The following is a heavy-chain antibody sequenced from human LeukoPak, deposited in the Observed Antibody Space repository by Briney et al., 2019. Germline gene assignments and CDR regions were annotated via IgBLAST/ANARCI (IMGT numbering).Heavy chain of an antibody. CDR2: IWYGGSNK. CDR1: GFTFSNYG. CDR3: ARAHDYGDDELDY. D-gene: IGHD4-17*01. J-gene: IGHJ4*02. V-gene: IGHV3-33*08. Sequence: PGGSLRLSCAASGFTFSNYGMHWVRQAPGKGLEWVAVIWYGGSNKYYADSVKGRFTISRDNSKNTLYLQMNSLRTEDTAVYYCARAHDYGDDELDYWGQGTLVTVSS.